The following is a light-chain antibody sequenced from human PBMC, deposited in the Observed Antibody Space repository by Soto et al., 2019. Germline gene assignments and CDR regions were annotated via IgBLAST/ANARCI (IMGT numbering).Light chain of an antibody. V-gene: IGLV2-14*03. J-gene: IGLJ1*01. CDR1: SSDVGAYNY. CDR3: SSYTTSTTYV. Sequence: QSALTQPASVSGSPGQSIAISCTGTSSDVGAYNYVSWFQQHPGTAPKLIIYDVGSRPSGVSNRFSGSKSGNTASLTISGLQAEDAADYYCSSYTTSTTYVFGTGTKLTVL. CDR2: DVG.